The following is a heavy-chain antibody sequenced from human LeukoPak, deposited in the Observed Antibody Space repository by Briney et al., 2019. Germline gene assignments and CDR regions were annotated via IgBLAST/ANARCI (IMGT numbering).Heavy chain of an antibody. CDR3: ARQWAFGVVIILDY. CDR2: IHTSGST. Sequence: SETLSLTCTVPGGSISSGGYYWSWIRQPAGKGLEWIGHIHTSGSTNYNPSLKGRVTISVDTSKSQFSLKVRSVTATDTAVYYCARQWAFGVVIILDYWGQGALVTVSS. CDR1: GGSISSGGYY. V-gene: IGHV4-61*09. J-gene: IGHJ4*02. D-gene: IGHD3-3*01.